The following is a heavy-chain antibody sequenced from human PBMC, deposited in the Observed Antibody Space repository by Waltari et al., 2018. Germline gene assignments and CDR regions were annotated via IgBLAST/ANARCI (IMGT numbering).Heavy chain of an antibody. J-gene: IGHJ6*02. D-gene: IGHD3-10*01. V-gene: IGHV4-59*11. CDR3: ARGTYYYGSGPGYGMDV. Sequence: QVQLQESGPGLVKPSETLSLTCTVSGGSISSHYWSWIRQPPGKGLEWIGYIYYSGSTNYNPSLKSRVTISVDTSKNQFSLKLGSVTAADTAVYYCARGTYYYGSGPGYGMDVWGQGTTVTVSS. CDR1: GGSISSHY. CDR2: IYYSGST.